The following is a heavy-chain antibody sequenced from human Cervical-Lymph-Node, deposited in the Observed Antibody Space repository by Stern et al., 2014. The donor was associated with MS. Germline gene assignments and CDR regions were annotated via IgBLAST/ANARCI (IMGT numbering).Heavy chain of an antibody. CDR3: ARGHPLDAFDI. Sequence: MQLVESGPGLVKPSETLSLTCTVSGGSISSYYWSWIRQPPGKGLEWIGYIYYSGSTNYNPSLKSRVTISVDTSKNQFSLKLSSVTAADTAVYYCARGHPLDAFDIWGQGTMVTVSS. V-gene: IGHV4-59*01. CDR2: IYYSGST. CDR1: GGSISSYY. J-gene: IGHJ3*02.